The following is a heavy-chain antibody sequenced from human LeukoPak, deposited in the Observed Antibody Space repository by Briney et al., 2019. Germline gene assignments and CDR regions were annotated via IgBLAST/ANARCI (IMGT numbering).Heavy chain of an antibody. J-gene: IGHJ4*02. Sequence: PGGSLRLSCAASGFTFANHAMNWVRQTPGGRLEWVSFIGISSGPVLYADSVKGRFTIPRDNAKASAFLQMSSLRAEDTAVYYCARALGYTSSYSFDYWGQGTLVTVSS. CDR2: IGISSGPV. CDR3: ARALGYTSSYSFDY. CDR1: GFTFANHA. D-gene: IGHD2-2*01. V-gene: IGHV3-48*04.